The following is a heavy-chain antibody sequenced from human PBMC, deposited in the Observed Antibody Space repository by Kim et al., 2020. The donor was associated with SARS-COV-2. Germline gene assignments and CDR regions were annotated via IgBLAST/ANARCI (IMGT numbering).Heavy chain of an antibody. Sequence: SVKGRFTISRDNAKNSLYLQMNSLRAEDTAVYYCAPTRRTAAGTGWFDPWGQGTLVTVSS. J-gene: IGHJ5*02. D-gene: IGHD6-13*01. V-gene: IGHV3-11*06. CDR3: APTRRTAAGTGWFDP.